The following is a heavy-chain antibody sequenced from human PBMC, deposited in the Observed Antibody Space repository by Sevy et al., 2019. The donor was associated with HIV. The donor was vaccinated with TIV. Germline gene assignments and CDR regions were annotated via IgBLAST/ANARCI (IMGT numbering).Heavy chain of an antibody. CDR1: GFTFSSYW. D-gene: IGHD2-21*01. CDR2: INSDGSST. Sequence: GGSLRLSCAVSGFTFSSYWMDWVRQAPGKGLVWVSRINSDGSSTTYADSVKGRITISTDNAKNLLCLHMKSLRAEATAAYYCAREAWGPSDWYTLFDHWGQGTLVTVSS. V-gene: IGHV3-74*01. CDR3: AREAWGPSDWYTLFDH. J-gene: IGHJ5*02.